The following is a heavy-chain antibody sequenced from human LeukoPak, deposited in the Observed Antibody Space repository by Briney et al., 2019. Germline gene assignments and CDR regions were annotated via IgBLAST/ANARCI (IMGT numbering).Heavy chain of an antibody. D-gene: IGHD5-18*01. CDR3: ARSSGYSYGPRYYFDY. CDR2: INHSGST. V-gene: IGHV4-34*01. Sequence: SETLSLTCAVYGGSFSGYYWSWIRQPPGKGLEWIGEINHSGSTNYNPSLKSRVTISVDTSKNQFSLKLSSVTAADTAVYYCARSSGYSYGPRYYFDYWGQGTLVTVSS. CDR1: GGSFSGYY. J-gene: IGHJ4*02.